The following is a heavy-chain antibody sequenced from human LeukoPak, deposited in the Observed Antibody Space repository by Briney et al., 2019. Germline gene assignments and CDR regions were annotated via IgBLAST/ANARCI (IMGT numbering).Heavy chain of an antibody. CDR1: GHSFTSYW. V-gene: IGHV5-10-1*01. J-gene: IGHJ4*02. D-gene: IGHD3-10*01. Sequence: GESLKLSCKGSGHSFTSYWISWVRQMPGKGLEWMGRIDPSDSYTNYSPSFQGHVTISADKSISTAYLQWSSLTASDTAMYYCARTSWFGVDYWGQGTLVTVSS. CDR3: ARTSWFGVDY. CDR2: IDPSDSYT.